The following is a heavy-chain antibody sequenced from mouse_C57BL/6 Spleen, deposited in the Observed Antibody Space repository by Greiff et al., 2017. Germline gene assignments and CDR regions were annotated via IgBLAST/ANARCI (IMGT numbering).Heavy chain of an antibody. CDR3: ARRFYYGSSLYFDV. CDR2: IYPGSGST. V-gene: IGHV1-55*01. CDR1: GYTFTSYW. Sequence: QVQLQQPGAELVKPGASVTMSCKASGYTFTSYWITWVKQRPGQGLAWIGDIYPGSGSTNYNEKFKSKATLTVDTSSSTAYMQLSSLTSEDSAVYYCARRFYYGSSLYFDVWGTGTTVTVSS. J-gene: IGHJ1*03. D-gene: IGHD1-1*01.